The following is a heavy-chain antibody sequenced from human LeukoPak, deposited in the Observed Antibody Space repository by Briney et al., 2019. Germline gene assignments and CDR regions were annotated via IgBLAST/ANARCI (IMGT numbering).Heavy chain of an antibody. J-gene: IGHJ6*03. CDR3: AKGGSYYDFWSGTRPDYYYYYYMDV. CDR1: GFTFSNFA. CDR2: ISESGDTT. Sequence: GGSLRLSCAASGFTFSNFAMSWVRQVPGKGLEWVSGISESGDTTDYADSVKGRFTISRDNSKNTLYLQMNSLRAEDTAVYYCAKGGSYYDFWSGTRPDYYYYYYMDVWGKGTTVTVSS. D-gene: IGHD3-3*01. V-gene: IGHV3-23*01.